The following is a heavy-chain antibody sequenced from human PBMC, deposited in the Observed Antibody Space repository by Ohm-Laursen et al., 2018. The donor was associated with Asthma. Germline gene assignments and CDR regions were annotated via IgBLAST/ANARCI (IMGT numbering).Heavy chain of an antibody. CDR1: GFTFSGSA. Sequence: SLRLSCTASGFTFSGSAMHWVRQASGKGLEWVGRIRSKANSYATAYAASVKGRFTISRDDSKNTAYLQMNSLKTEDTAVYYCTSPVSDGVVPAAIHWGQGTLVTVSP. V-gene: IGHV3-73*01. D-gene: IGHD2-2*01. J-gene: IGHJ4*02. CDR3: TSPVSDGVVPAAIH. CDR2: IRSKANSYAT.